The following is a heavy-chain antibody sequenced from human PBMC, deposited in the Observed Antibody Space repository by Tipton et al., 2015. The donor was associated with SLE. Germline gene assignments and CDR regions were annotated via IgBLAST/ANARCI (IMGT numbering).Heavy chain of an antibody. J-gene: IGHJ6*02. D-gene: IGHD6-13*01. CDR3: ARGGSTWLGYYYHGMDV. V-gene: IGHV4-39*07. Sequence: TLSLTCTVSGGSISSGNYFWGWIRQPPGKGLEWIGSMHYSGSTNYSPSLKSRVTISLDTSKNQFFLNLSSVTAADTAVYFCARGGSTWLGYYYHGMDVWGQGTTVTVSS. CDR2: MHYSGST. CDR1: GGSISSGNYF.